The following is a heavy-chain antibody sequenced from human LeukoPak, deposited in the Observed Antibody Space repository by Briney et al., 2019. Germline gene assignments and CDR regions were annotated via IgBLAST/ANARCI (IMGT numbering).Heavy chain of an antibody. CDR3: AKVRVDTAMVHAFDI. V-gene: IGHV3-30*02. Sequence: GGSLRLSCAASGLRFSNYGMHWVRQAPGKGLEWVAFIRFDGSSKYFADSVKGRFIISRDNFQNTLILQMNNLKVEDTAVYYCAKVRVDTAMVHAFDIWGQGTRVVVSS. CDR1: GLRFSNYG. CDR2: IRFDGSSK. J-gene: IGHJ3*02. D-gene: IGHD5-18*01.